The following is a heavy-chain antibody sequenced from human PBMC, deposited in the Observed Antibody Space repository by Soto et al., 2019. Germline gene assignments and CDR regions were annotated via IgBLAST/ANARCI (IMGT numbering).Heavy chain of an antibody. CDR3: ATVYCATTSCYAPFDY. D-gene: IGHD2-2*01. CDR1: GFTFTNAW. Sequence: VGSLRLSCVASGFTFTNAWMSWVRQAPGKGLEWIGRIKTNSDGGTVDYASPVKGRFTISRDDSKSMLYLDLNSLKTEDTGVYFCATVYCATTSCYAPFDYWGKGTLVTVPQ. V-gene: IGHV3-15*01. CDR2: IKTNSDGGTV. J-gene: IGHJ4*02.